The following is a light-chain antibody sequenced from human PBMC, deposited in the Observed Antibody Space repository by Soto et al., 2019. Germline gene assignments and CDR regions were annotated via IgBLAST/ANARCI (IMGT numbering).Light chain of an antibody. CDR1: SSGVGGYDY. CDR3: TSYAGSNNFPYV. CDR2: EVS. J-gene: IGLJ1*01. V-gene: IGLV2-8*01. Sequence: QSALTQPPSASGSPGQSVTISCTGTSSGVGGYDYVSWYQQHPGEAPKLMIYEVSKRPSGVPDRFSGSKSGNTASLAVSGLQAEDEADYYCTSYAGSNNFPYVFGTGTKVTVL.